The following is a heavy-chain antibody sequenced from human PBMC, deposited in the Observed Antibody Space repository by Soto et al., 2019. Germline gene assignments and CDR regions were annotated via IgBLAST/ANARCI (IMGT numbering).Heavy chain of an antibody. CDR1: GYTFTGYY. CDR3: ARETGYCSSTSCSGFDY. J-gene: IGHJ4*02. D-gene: IGHD2-2*01. CDR2: INPNRGGT. V-gene: IGHV1-2*04. Sequence: GSVKVSCKASGYTFTGYYMHWVRQAPGQGLEWMGWINPNRGGTNYAQKFQGWGTRTRDTSVSTAYMELSRLRSDDTAGYDWARETGYCSSTSCSGFDYWGQGTLVTVSS.